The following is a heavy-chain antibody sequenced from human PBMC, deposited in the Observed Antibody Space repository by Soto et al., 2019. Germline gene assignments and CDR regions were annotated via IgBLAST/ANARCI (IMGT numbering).Heavy chain of an antibody. J-gene: IGHJ4*02. D-gene: IGHD3-22*01. V-gene: IGHV4-59*01. CDR2: ISYSGST. CDR3: ARGHYYESSGYPLFDY. Sequence: SETLSLTCTVSGGSISNYYWSWIRQPPGKGLEWVAYISYSGSTLYNLSLKSRVTISVDTSKNQFSLKLSSVTAADTAVYHCARGHYYESSGYPLFDYWGPGILVTVSS. CDR1: GGSISNYY.